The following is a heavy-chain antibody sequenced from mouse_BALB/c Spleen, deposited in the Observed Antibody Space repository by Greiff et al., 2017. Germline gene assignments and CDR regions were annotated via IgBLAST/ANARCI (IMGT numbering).Heavy chain of an antibody. Sequence: EVKLLESGGGLVQPGGSLKLSCAASGFDFSRYWMSWVRQAPGKGLEWIGEINPDSSTINYTPSLKDKFIISRDNAKNTLYLQMSKVRSEDTALYYCARPYYYGSSLFAYWGQGTLVTVSA. CDR2: INPDSSTI. CDR3: ARPYYYGSSLFAY. V-gene: IGHV4-1*02. J-gene: IGHJ3*01. D-gene: IGHD1-1*01. CDR1: GFDFSRYW.